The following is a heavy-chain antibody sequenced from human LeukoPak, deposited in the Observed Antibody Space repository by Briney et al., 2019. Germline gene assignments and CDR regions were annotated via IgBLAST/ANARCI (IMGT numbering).Heavy chain of an antibody. J-gene: IGHJ4*02. Sequence: PGGSLSLSCGASGYTFSSYAMHCARQATGEGLVWVSRFKSDGSSTSYADSVKGRFNISRDNARNTLYLQMNSLRAEDTAVYYCARDGFLGPVTAYLDYWGQGTPVSVSS. V-gene: IGHV3-74*01. CDR1: GYTFSSYA. CDR2: FKSDGSST. D-gene: IGHD2-21*02. CDR3: ARDGFLGPVTAYLDY.